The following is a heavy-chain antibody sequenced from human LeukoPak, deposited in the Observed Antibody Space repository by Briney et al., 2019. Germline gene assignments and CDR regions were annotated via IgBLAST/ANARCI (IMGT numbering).Heavy chain of an antibody. D-gene: IGHD2-2*01. CDR1: GFTSSSYW. CDR3: ARDCSSSSCYHNFDY. J-gene: IGHJ4*02. Sequence: QSGGSLRLSCAASGFTSSSYWMSWVRQAPGKGLEWVANIKQDGSEKHYVDSVKGRFTISRDNAKNSLYLQMNSLRVEDTAVYYCARDCSSSSCYHNFDYWGQGTLVTVSS. CDR2: IKQDGSEK. V-gene: IGHV3-7*01.